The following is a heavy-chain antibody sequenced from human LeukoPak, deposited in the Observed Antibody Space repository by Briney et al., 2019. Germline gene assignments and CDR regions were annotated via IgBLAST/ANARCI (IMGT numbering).Heavy chain of an antibody. CDR2: ISAYNGNT. D-gene: IGHD3-22*01. CDR3: ARVQIYDSSGYYYYYYGMDV. V-gene: IGHV1-18*01. J-gene: IGHJ6*02. CDR1: GYTFTSYG. Sequence: GASVKVSCKASGYTFTSYGISWVRQAPGQGLEWMGWISAYNGNTNYAQKLQGRVTMTTDTSTSTAYMELRSLRSDDTAVYYCARVQIYDSSGYYYYYYGMDVWGQGTTVTVSS.